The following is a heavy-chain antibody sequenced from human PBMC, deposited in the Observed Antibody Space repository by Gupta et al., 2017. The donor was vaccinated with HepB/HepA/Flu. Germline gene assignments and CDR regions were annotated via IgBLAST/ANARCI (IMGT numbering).Heavy chain of an antibody. D-gene: IGHD2-2*01. CDR3: ARVAGYCSSTSCYALHFDY. CDR2: IYYSGST. J-gene: IGHJ4*02. Sequence: QVQLQESGPGLVKPSETLSLTCTVSGGSISSYYWSWIRQPPGKGLEWIGYIYYSGSTNYNPSLKSRVTISVDTSKNQFSLKLSSVTAADTAVYYCARVAGYCSSTSCYALHFDYWGQGTLVTGAS. V-gene: IGHV4-59*01. CDR1: GGSISSYY.